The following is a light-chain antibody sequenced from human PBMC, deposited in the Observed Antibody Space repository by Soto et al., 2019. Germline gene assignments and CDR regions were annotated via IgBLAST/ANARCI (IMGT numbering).Light chain of an antibody. CDR3: QQHADWPLT. J-gene: IGKJ4*01. CDR2: GAS. Sequence: EVVLTQSPNTLSLSPGERATLSCWASQSLRSSYLAWYQRKPGQAPRLLMFGASRRATGIPDRFNGSGSGTDFILTISSLEPEDFAVYYCQQHADWPLTFGGGTKVEIK. V-gene: IGKV3D-20*02. CDR1: QSLRSSY.